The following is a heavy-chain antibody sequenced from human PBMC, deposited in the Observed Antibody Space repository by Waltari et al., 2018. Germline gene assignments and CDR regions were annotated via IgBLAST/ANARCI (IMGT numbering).Heavy chain of an antibody. D-gene: IGHD3-16*01. V-gene: IGHV4-38-2*01. J-gene: IGHJ6*02. CDR1: GYCISSGYY. CDR2: ISHTGTT. Sequence: QVQLQESGPGLVKPSETLSLTCAVPGYCISSGYYWTWIRQPPGMGLDGLATISHTGTTYYNPSLKSRGTISKDTSKNQFSLKLTSVTAADTAVYYCGRADYTGHHTSLDVWGQGTTVTVSS. CDR3: GRADYTGHHTSLDV.